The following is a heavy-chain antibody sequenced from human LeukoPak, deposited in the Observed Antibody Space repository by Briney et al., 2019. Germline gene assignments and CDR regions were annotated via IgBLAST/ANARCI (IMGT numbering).Heavy chain of an antibody. D-gene: IGHD4-23*01. CDR2: INHSGST. V-gene: IGHV4-39*07. CDR1: GGSIRSSYYY. CDR3: ARAPNLYGGNRANWFDP. Sequence: SETLSLTCTVSGGSIRSSYYYWGWIRQPPGKGLEWIGEINHSGSTNYNPSLKSRVTISVDTSKNQFSLKLSSVTAADTAVYYCARAPNLYGGNRANWFDPWGQGTLVTVSS. J-gene: IGHJ5*02.